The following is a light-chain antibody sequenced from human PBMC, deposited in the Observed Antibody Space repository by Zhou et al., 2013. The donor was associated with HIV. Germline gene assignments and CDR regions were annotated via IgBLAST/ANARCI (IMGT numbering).Light chain of an antibody. CDR1: QSVSRN. CDR3: QQRSNWPIT. V-gene: IGKV3D-20*02. CDR2: GAS. J-gene: IGKJ3*01. Sequence: DIVMTQSPATLSVSPGERATLSCRASQSVSRNLAWYQQRPGQAPRLLMYGASSRARGIPDRFSGSGSGTDFTLTINSLEPEDFAVYYCQQRSNWPITFGPGTKVDIK.